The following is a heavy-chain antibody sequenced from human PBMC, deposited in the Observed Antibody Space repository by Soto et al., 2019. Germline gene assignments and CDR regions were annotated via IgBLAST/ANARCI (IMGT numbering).Heavy chain of an antibody. CDR2: IYHSGST. V-gene: IGHV4-4*02. Sequence: SETLSLTCAVSGGSISSSNWWSWVRQPPGKGLEWIGEIYHSGSTNYNPSLKSRVTISVDKSKNQFSLKLSSVTAADTAVYYCARFQAVVTPGSDYFDYRGQGTLVTVSS. J-gene: IGHJ4*02. CDR1: GGSISSSNW. CDR3: ARFQAVVTPGSDYFDY. D-gene: IGHD2-21*02.